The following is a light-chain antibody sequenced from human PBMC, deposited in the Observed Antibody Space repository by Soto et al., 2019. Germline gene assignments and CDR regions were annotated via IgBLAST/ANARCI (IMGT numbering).Light chain of an antibody. J-gene: IGKJ1*01. CDR3: QQYYEWPRGT. Sequence: EIVMTQSPGTLSVSPGERATLSCRASQNVISNLAWYQQRPGQAPRLLIYSASTRATGIPARFSGSGSGTEFTLTNSSLQSGDAAVYYCQQYYEWPRGTFGQGTKVEIK. CDR2: SAS. CDR1: QNVISN. V-gene: IGKV3-15*01.